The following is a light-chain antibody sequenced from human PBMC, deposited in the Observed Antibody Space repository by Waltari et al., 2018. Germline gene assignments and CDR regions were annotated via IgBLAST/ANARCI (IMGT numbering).Light chain of an antibody. J-gene: IGLJ1*01. CDR3: QTWGTGIHV. V-gene: IGLV4-69*01. Sequence: QLVLTQSPSASASLGASVTLTCTLSSGHSSYAIAWHQQQPGKGPRYLMKLNSDGSHSKGDGIPDRFSGSSSGAERYLTISSLQSEDEADYYCQTWGTGIHVFGTGTKVTVL. CDR1: SGHSSYA. CDR2: LNSDGSH.